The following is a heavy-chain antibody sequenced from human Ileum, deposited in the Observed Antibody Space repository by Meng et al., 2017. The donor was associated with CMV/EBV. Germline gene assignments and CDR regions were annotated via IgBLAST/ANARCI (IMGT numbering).Heavy chain of an antibody. J-gene: IGHJ4*02. D-gene: IGHD5-18*01. Sequence: CAVSGGSIGSGGYSWGWIRQPPGKGLEWVGYVYHSESTYYSPSLKSRVTISVDRSKNQFSLKLSSVTAADTAVYYCARGSGYTYGYDYWGQGTLVTVSS. CDR2: VYHSEST. V-gene: IGHV4-30-2*01. CDR1: GGSIGSGGYS. CDR3: ARGSGYTYGYDY.